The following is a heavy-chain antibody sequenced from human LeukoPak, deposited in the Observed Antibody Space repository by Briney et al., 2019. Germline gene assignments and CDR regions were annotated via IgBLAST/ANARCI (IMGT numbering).Heavy chain of an antibody. Sequence: GGSLRLSCAASGFTFSSYSMNWVRQAPGKGLEWVSYISSSGITIYYADSVKGRFTISRDNAKNSLYLQMNSLRAEDTAVYYCASNLFSGSYYYGMDVWGQGTTVTVSS. D-gene: IGHD6-19*01. V-gene: IGHV3-48*04. J-gene: IGHJ6*02. CDR3: ASNLFSGSYYYGMDV. CDR1: GFTFSSYS. CDR2: ISSSGITI.